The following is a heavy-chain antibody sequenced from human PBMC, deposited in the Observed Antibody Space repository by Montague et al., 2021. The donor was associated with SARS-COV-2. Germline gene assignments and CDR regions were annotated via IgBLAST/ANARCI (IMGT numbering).Heavy chain of an antibody. CDR3: ARVRDYFTSGNSYSGRYLDR. V-gene: IGHV4-34*01. CDR2: INRGGNT. CDR1: DGSISNYY. J-gene: IGHJ2*01. D-gene: IGHD2/OR15-2a*01. Sequence: SETRSLTCAIYDGSISNYYCYWIRQPPGPGLECVGVINRGGNTNXNPSPKSRVTITVDTSKNQYYLKLNPVTVAATAIYYCARVRDYFTSGNSYSGRYLDRWGRGTPVSVSS.